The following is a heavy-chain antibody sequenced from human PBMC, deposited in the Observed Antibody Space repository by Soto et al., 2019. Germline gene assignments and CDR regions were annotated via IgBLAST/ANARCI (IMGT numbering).Heavy chain of an antibody. CDR3: AKNNYSSSWYFDY. V-gene: IGHV3-30*18. CDR1: GFTFSSYG. Sequence: GGSLRLSCAASGFTFSSYGMHWVRQAPGKGLEWVAVISYDGSNKYYADSVKGRFTISRDNSKNTLYLQMNSLRAEDTAVYYCAKNNYSSSWYFDYWGQGSLVTVSS. CDR2: ISYDGSNK. J-gene: IGHJ4*02. D-gene: IGHD6-13*01.